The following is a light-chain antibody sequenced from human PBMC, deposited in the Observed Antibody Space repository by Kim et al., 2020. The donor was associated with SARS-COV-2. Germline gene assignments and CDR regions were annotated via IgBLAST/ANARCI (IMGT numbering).Light chain of an antibody. Sequence: GQSGTISYTGTSNDVGGYNYVSWYQQHPGKAPKVIIYEVTKRPSGVPDRFSGFKSGNTASLTVSGLQADDEADYYCSSYAAGDNLVFGGGTQLTVL. CDR3: SSYAAGDNLV. J-gene: IGLJ2*01. CDR2: EVT. CDR1: SNDVGGYNY. V-gene: IGLV2-8*01.